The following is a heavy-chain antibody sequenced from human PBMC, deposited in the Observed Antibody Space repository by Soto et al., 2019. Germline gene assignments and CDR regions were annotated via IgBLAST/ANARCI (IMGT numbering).Heavy chain of an antibody. J-gene: IGHJ4*02. V-gene: IGHV3-23*01. CDR2: ISGSGGST. CDR1: GFTFSSYV. D-gene: IGHD1-26*01. Sequence: GGSLRLSCAASGFTFSSYVMSWVRQAPGKGLEWVSGISGSGGSTYYADSVKGRFTISRDTSKNTPYLQMNSLRAEDTAVYYCAKDRSGSYEVFDYWGQGTLVTVSS. CDR3: AKDRSGSYEVFDY.